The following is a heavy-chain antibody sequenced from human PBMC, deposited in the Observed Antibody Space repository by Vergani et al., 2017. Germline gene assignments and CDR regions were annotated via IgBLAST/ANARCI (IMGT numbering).Heavy chain of an antibody. CDR2: ISPGASTV. CDR1: GFTFNHYA. Sequence: EVQLLESGGDLVQPGGSLRLSCAASGFTFNHYAMNWVRQAPGKGLEWVSHISPGASTVSYTDSVTGRFTVSRDNDNNSLTLDMTTLRVEDTAVYYCAKNPGISTTRHYYAMDVWGQGTTVTVSS. V-gene: IGHV3-48*01. D-gene: IGHD1-1*01. J-gene: IGHJ6*02. CDR3: AKNPGISTTRHYYAMDV.